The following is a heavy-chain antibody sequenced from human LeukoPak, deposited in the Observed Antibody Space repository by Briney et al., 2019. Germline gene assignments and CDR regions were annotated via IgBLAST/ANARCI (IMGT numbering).Heavy chain of an antibody. CDR3: ARGPQIYVLRYFDQGYFDL. CDR2: ISSSSSTI. CDR1: GFTFSSYS. J-gene: IGHJ2*01. D-gene: IGHD3-9*01. Sequence: GGSLRLSCAASGFTFSSYSMNWVRQAPGKGLEWVSYISSSSSTIYYADSVKGRFTISRDNAKNSLYLQMNSLRAEDTAVYYCARGPQIYVLRYFDQGYFDLWGRGTLVTVPS. V-gene: IGHV3-48*04.